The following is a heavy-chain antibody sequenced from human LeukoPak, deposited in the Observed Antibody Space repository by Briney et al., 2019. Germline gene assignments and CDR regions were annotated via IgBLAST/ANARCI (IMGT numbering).Heavy chain of an antibody. CDR3: ARESWHLRTNYYYGMDV. Sequence: SETLSLTCTVSGGSISSDSYYWSWIRQPAGKGLEWIGRIYSSGSTNYNPSLKSRVTILVDTFKYQFSLKLSSVTAADTAVYYCARESWHLRTNYYYGMDVWGQGTTVTVSS. J-gene: IGHJ6*02. D-gene: IGHD1-14*01. CDR1: GGSISSDSYY. V-gene: IGHV4-61*02. CDR2: IYSSGST.